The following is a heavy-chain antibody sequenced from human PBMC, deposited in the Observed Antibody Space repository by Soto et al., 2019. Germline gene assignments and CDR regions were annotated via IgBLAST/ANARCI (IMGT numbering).Heavy chain of an antibody. D-gene: IGHD2-15*01. CDR2: ISGSGGST. Sequence: GGSLRLSCAASGFTFSSYAMSWVRQAPGKGLEWVSAISGSGGSTYYADSVKGRFTISRDNSKNTLYLQMNSLRAEDTAVYYCAKDPGYCSGGSCYPGGWFDPWGQGTLVTVSS. CDR3: AKDPGYCSGGSCYPGGWFDP. V-gene: IGHV3-23*01. CDR1: GFTFSSYA. J-gene: IGHJ5*02.